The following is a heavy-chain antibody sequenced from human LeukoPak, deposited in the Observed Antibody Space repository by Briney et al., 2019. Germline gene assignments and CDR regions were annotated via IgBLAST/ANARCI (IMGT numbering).Heavy chain of an antibody. CDR2: IYISGSP. J-gene: IGHJ4*02. CDR1: GGSISSHD. CDR3: ARVTGYMIEDYFDY. D-gene: IGHD3-9*01. Sequence: SETLSLTCTVSGGSISSHDWTWIRQPAGKGLEWIGRIYISGSPNYNPSLKSRVTISVDTSKNQFSLKLNSVTAADTAVYYCARVTGYMIEDYFDYWGQGILVTVSS. V-gene: IGHV4-4*07.